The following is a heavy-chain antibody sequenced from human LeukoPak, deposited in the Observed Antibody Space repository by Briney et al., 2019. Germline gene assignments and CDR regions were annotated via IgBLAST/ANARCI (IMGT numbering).Heavy chain of an antibody. CDR2: IYYSGSA. CDR3: AREIEDILTVYYFDY. CDR1: GGSISSSGHY. D-gene: IGHD3-9*01. Sequence: PSETLSLTCSVSGGSISSSGHYWDWIRQPPGKGLEWIGNIYYSGSAYYNPSLKSRVIISVDTSKSQFSLQLSSVTAADTAVYYCAREIEDILTVYYFDYWGQGTLVTVSS. J-gene: IGHJ4*02. V-gene: IGHV4-39*07.